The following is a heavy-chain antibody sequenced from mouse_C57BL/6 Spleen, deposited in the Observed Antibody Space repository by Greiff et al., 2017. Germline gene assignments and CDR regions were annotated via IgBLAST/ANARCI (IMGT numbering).Heavy chain of an antibody. Sequence: EVQLVESGPGLVKPSQSLPLTCPVTGYSITSGYYWNWIRQFPGNKLEWMGYISYDGSNNYNPSLKNRISLTRDTSKNQFFLKFNSVTTEYTATYYCARDSDHLGPYFDSWGQCTTLTGSS. CDR3: ARDSDHLGPYFDS. CDR2: ISYDGSN. J-gene: IGHJ2*01. D-gene: IGHD4-1*01. CDR1: GYSITSGYY. V-gene: IGHV3-6*01.